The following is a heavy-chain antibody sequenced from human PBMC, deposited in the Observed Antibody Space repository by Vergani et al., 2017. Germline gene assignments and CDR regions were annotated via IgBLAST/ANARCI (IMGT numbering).Heavy chain of an antibody. D-gene: IGHD3-10*01. CDR3: ARAVVRGVTSRWFDP. CDR1: GGSISSGGYS. Sequence: QLQLQESGSGLVKPSQTLSLTCAVSGGSISSGGYSWSWIRQPPGKGLEWIGYIYHSGSTYYNQSLKSRVTISLDRYKNQFSLKLSSVTAADTAVYYCARAVVRGVTSRWFDPWGQGTLVTVSS. CDR2: IYHSGST. J-gene: IGHJ5*02. V-gene: IGHV4-30-2*01.